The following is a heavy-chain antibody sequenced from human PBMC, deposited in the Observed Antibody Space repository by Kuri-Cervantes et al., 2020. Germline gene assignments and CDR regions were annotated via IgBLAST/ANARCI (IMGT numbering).Heavy chain of an antibody. CDR3: ARQNDSSGYYALAI. J-gene: IGHJ3*02. D-gene: IGHD3-22*01. CDR1: GGSIGSSDYY. V-gene: IGHV4-39*07. Sequence: SETLSLTCTVSGGSIGSSDYYWGWIRQPPGKGLEWIGEIYHSGSTNYNPSLKSRVTISVDKSKNQFSLKLSSVTAADTAVYYCARQNDSSGYYALAIWGQGTMVTVSS. CDR2: IYHSGST.